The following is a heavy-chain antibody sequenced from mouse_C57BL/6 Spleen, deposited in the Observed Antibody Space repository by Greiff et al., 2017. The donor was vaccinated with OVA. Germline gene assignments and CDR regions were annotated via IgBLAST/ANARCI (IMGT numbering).Heavy chain of an antibody. CDR1: GYTFTDHI. J-gene: IGHJ4*01. CDR3: GRGATTDYYAMDY. CDR2: IYPVSGET. V-gene: IGHV1-11*01. Sequence: QVQLKESGAELASPGASVTLSCKASGYTFTDHIMNWVKKRPGQGLEWIGRIYPVSGETNYNQKFMGKATFSVDRSSSTVYMVLNSLTSEDPAVYYCGRGATTDYYAMDYWGQGTSVTVSS. D-gene: IGHD1-1*01.